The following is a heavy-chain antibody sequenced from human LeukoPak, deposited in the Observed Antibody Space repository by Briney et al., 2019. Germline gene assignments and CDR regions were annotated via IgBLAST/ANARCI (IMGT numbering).Heavy chain of an antibody. CDR3: AKLLFRGVGSWFDP. V-gene: IGHV3-23*01. D-gene: IGHD3-10*01. J-gene: IGHJ5*02. CDR1: GFTFSTYA. CDR2: ISGSGGST. Sequence: PGGSLRLSCAASGFTFSTYAMSWVRQAPGKGLEWVSAISGSGGSTYYADSVKGRFTISRDNSKNTLYVQMNSLRAEDTAVYYCAKLLFRGVGSWFDPWGQGTLVTVSS.